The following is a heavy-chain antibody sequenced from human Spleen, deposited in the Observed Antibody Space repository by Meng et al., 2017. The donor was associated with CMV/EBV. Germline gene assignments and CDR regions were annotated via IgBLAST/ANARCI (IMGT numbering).Heavy chain of an antibody. V-gene: IGHV3-11*03. CDR1: GFTFSDYY. D-gene: IGHD6-13*01. CDR2: ISSSGSIT. J-gene: IGHJ5*02. Sequence: GGSLRLSCAASGFTFSDYYMTWIRQAPGKGLEWVSYISSSGSITKYLDSVKGRFTISRDNAKNSLYLQMNSLRAEDMALYYCARWGGGSSWYGWFDPWGQGTLVTVSS. CDR3: ARWGGGSSWYGWFDP.